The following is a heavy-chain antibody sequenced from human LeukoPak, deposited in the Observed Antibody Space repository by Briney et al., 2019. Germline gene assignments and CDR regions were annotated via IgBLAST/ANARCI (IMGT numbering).Heavy chain of an antibody. CDR2: IYYSGST. J-gene: IGHJ4*02. V-gene: IGHV4-39*01. Sequence: SETLSLTCTVSGGSISSSSYYWGWIRQPPGKGLEWIGNIYYSGSTYCNPSLKSRVTISVDTSKNQFSLKLSAVTAADTAVYYCARNSPERGYSYGPLDNYFDYWGQGALVTVSS. CDR3: ARNSPERGYSYGPLDNYFDY. D-gene: IGHD5-18*01. CDR1: GGSISSSSYY.